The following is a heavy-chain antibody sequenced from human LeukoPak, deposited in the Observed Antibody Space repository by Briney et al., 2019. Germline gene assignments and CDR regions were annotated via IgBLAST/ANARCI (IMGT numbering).Heavy chain of an antibody. CDR1: GGSISSYY. D-gene: IGHD2-2*01. J-gene: IGHJ5*02. V-gene: IGHV4-4*09. Sequence: SQSLSLTCSVSGGSISSYYWSSIRQPPGKGLEWIGYIYTSGSTNYNPSLKSRVTISVDTSKNQFSLKLSSVTAADTAVHYCARNQLLFPPSYSWFDPWGQGTLVTVSS. CDR3: ARNQLLFPPSYSWFDP. CDR2: IYTSGST.